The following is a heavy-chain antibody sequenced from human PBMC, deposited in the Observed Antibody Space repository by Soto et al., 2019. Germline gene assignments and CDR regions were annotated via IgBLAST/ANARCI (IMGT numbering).Heavy chain of an antibody. CDR1: GFTFSSYG. V-gene: IGHV3-33*01. D-gene: IGHD6-13*01. J-gene: IGHJ4*02. CDR3: AGGGARGSSWSNDY. Sequence: QVQLVESGGGVVQPGRSLRLSCAASGFTFSSYGMHWVRQAPGKGLEWVAVIWYDGSNKYYADSVKGRFTISRDNSKNTLYLQMNGRRAEDTAVYYGAGGGARGSSWSNDYWGQGTLVTVSS. CDR2: IWYDGSNK.